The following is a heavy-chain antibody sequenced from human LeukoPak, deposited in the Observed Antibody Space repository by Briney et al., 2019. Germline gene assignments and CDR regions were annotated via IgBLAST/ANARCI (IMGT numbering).Heavy chain of an antibody. CDR2: IWYDGTNK. CDR3: ARDSGSSSSWFDP. D-gene: IGHD6-6*01. V-gene: IGHV3-33*01. Sequence: GRSVRLSCVASGFTFNTYAMHWVRQAPGKGLEWVTVIWYDGTNKYYADSVKGRFTISRDNSKNTLYLQMNSLRAEDTAVYHCARDSGSSSSWFDPWGQGTLVTVSS. CDR1: GFTFNTYA. J-gene: IGHJ5*02.